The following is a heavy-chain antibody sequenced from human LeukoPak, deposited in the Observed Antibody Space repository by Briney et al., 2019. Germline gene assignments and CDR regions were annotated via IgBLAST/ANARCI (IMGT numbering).Heavy chain of an antibody. CDR2: ISGSSRSI. D-gene: IGHD4-17*01. Sequence: PGGSLRLSCAASGFTFSSYTMNWVRQAPGKGLEWVSSISGSSRSIYFADSLKGRFTISRDNAKSSLYLQLNSLRAEDTAVYYCARDLGREYGDFDYWGQGTLVTVPS. V-gene: IGHV3-21*01. J-gene: IGHJ4*02. CDR1: GFTFSSYT. CDR3: ARDLGREYGDFDY.